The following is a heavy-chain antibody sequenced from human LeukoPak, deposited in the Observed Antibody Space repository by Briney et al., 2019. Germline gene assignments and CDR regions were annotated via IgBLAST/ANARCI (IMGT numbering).Heavy chain of an antibody. Sequence: GRSLRLSCAASGFTFSSYSMNWVRQAPGRGLEWLSYISSGSRTIFYADSVKGRLAISRDNAKNSLYLLMNSLRADDTAVYYCARESITGDRDFDYWGQGTRVTVSS. CDR1: GFTFSSYS. CDR3: ARESITGDRDFDY. CDR2: ISSGSRTI. D-gene: IGHD7-27*01. J-gene: IGHJ4*02. V-gene: IGHV3-48*01.